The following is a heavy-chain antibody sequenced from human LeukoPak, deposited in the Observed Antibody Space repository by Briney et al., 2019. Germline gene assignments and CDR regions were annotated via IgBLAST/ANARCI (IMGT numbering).Heavy chain of an antibody. CDR3: ATDTHDYGEGRGAFDI. J-gene: IGHJ3*02. CDR1: GYTLTELS. V-gene: IGHV1-24*01. CDR2: FDPEDGET. D-gene: IGHD4-17*01. Sequence: ASVRVSCKVSGYTLTELSMHWVRQAPGKGLEWMGGFDPEDGETIYAQKSQGRVTMTEDTSTDTAYMELSSLRSEDTAVYYCATDTHDYGEGRGAFDIWGQGTMVTVSS.